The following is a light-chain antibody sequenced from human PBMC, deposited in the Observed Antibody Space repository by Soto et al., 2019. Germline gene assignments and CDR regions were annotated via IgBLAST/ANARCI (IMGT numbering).Light chain of an antibody. CDR3: QQYGSSPST. CDR1: QSVSSSY. J-gene: IGKJ3*01. V-gene: IGKV3-20*01. CDR2: GAS. Sequence: EIVLTQSPGTLSLSPGERATLSCRASQSVSSSYLAWYQQRPGQAPRLLIYGASSRATGIPDRFSGSGSGTDFTLTISRLEPEDFEVYYCQQYGSSPSTFGPGTKVEIK.